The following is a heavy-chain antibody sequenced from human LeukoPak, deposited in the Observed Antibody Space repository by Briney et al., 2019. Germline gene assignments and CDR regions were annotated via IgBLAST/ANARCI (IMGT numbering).Heavy chain of an antibody. J-gene: IGHJ4*02. V-gene: IGHV4-31*03. Sequence: KPSETLSLTCTVPGGSISSGGYYWSWIRQHPGKGLEWIGYIYYSGSTYYNPSLKSRVTISVDTSKNQFSLKLSSVTAADTAVYYCARGPIKRFLEWLPVYFDYWGQGTLVAVSS. D-gene: IGHD3-3*01. CDR3: ARGPIKRFLEWLPVYFDY. CDR2: IYYSGST. CDR1: GGSISSGGYY.